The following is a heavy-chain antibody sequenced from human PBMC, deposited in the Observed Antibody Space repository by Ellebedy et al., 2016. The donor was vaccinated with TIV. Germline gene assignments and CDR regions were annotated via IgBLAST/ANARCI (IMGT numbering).Heavy chain of an antibody. D-gene: IGHD4-23*01. V-gene: IGHV3-23*01. J-gene: IGHJ3*01. CDR2: ITESGGNT. Sequence: GESLKISCAASGLTFSSHAMSWVRPAPGKGLEWVSSITESGGNTYYADSVKGRFTISRDNSKDTLFLQMNSLRAEDTAIYFCARDPVGVGPACDVWGQGTMVTVSS. CDR3: ARDPVGVGPACDV. CDR1: GLTFSSHA.